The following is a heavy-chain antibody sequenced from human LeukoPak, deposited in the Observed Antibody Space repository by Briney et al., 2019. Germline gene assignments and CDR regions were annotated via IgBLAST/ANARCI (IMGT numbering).Heavy chain of an antibody. Sequence: GGSLRLSCAASGFTFSSHWMSWVRQAPGKGLEWVATMNQDGSEKYYVDSVKGRFTISGDSAKNSLYLQMNGLRAEDTSVYYCTEVSGYWGQGTLATVSS. CDR2: MNQDGSEK. J-gene: IGHJ4*02. V-gene: IGHV3-7*01. CDR1: GFTFSSHW. CDR3: TEVSGY.